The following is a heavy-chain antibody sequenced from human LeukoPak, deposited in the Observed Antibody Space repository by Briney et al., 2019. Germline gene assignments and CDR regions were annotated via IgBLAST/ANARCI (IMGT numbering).Heavy chain of an antibody. D-gene: IGHD3-22*01. CDR2: INSDGSST. Sequence: GSLRLSCAASGFTFSSYWMHWVRQAPGKGLVWVSRINSDGSSTSYADSVKGRFTISRDNSKNTLYLQMNNLRPEDTAVYYCARLDDSNSRRPENDAFDVWGQGTTVTVSS. V-gene: IGHV3-74*01. CDR3: ARLDDSNSRRPENDAFDV. CDR1: GFTFSSYW. J-gene: IGHJ3*01.